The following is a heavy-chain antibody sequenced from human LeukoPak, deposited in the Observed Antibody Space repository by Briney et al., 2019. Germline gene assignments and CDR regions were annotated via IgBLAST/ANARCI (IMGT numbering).Heavy chain of an antibody. V-gene: IGHV1-69*04. CDR3: ASHIRFLEWSYFDY. J-gene: IGHJ4*02. Sequence: SVNVSCKASGGTFSSYAISWVRQAPGQGLEWMGRIIPIFGIANYAQKFQGRVTITADKSTSTAYMELSSLRSEDTAVYYCASHIRFLEWSYFDYWGQGTLVTVSS. CDR2: IIPIFGIA. D-gene: IGHD3-3*01. CDR1: GGTFSSYA.